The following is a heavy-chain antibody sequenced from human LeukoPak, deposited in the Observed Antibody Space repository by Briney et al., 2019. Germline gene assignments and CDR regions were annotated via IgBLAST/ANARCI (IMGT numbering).Heavy chain of an antibody. CDR2: IFPIIDMA. V-gene: IGHV1-69*02. CDR1: GGPFSSYT. Sequence: ASVKVSCKASGGPFSSYTINWVRLVPGQGLEWMERIFPIIDMANYAQKFHGRVTIIADKSTNTAYMELSSLRPEDTAVYYCARGRGEMATIKGCAFDIWGQGTMVTVSS. J-gene: IGHJ3*02. D-gene: IGHD5-24*01. CDR3: ARGRGEMATIKGCAFDI.